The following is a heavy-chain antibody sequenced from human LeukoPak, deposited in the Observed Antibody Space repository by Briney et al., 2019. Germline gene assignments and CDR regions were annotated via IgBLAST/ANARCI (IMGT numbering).Heavy chain of an antibody. V-gene: IGHV3-49*03. Sequence: PGRSLRLSCTASGFTFGDYAMSWFRQAPGEGLEWVGFIRSKAYGGTTEYAASVKGRFTISRDDSKSIAYLQMNSLKTEDTAVYYCTRERNDFWSGYYSGWFDPWGQGTLVTVSS. J-gene: IGHJ5*02. CDR2: IRSKAYGGTT. D-gene: IGHD3-3*01. CDR3: TRERNDFWSGYYSGWFDP. CDR1: GFTFGDYA.